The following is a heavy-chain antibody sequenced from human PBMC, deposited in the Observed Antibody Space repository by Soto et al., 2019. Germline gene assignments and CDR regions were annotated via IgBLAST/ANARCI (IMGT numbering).Heavy chain of an antibody. V-gene: IGHV1-2*04. Sequence: ASVKVSCKASGYTFTGYYMHWVRQAPAQGVEWMGWINPNSGGTNYAQKFQGWVTMTRDTSISTAYMELSRLRSDDTAVYYCARGAVETPTYYYYGMDVWGQGTTVTVSS. CDR2: INPNSGGT. D-gene: IGHD2-15*01. CDR3: ARGAVETPTYYYYGMDV. CDR1: GYTFTGYY. J-gene: IGHJ6*02.